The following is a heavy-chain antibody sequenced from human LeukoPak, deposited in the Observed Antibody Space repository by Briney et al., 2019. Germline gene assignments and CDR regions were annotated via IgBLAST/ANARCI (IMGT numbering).Heavy chain of an antibody. D-gene: IGHD2-2*01. CDR1: GYTFTGYY. J-gene: IGHJ6*02. V-gene: IGHV1-2*02. CDR3: ATDQRQGYYYYGMDV. Sequence: ASVKVSCKASGYTFTGYYMHWVRQAPGQGLEWMGWINPNSGGTNYAQKFQGRVTMTRDTSISTAYMELSRLRSDDTAVYYCATDQRQGYYYYGMDVWGQGTTVTVSS. CDR2: INPNSGGT.